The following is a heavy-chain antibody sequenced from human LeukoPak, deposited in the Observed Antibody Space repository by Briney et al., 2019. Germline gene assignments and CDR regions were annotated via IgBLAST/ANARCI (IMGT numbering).Heavy chain of an antibody. Sequence: PGGSLRLSCAASGLTLSTNGMSWVRQAPGKGLEWVSYISSSGRNIYYADSVEGRFTISRDNAKNSLYLQMNSLRAEDTAVYYCARDLVQLWSKDFWGQGTLVTVSS. J-gene: IGHJ4*02. CDR2: ISSSGRNI. V-gene: IGHV3-48*04. CDR1: GLTLSTNG. CDR3: ARDLVQLWSKDF. D-gene: IGHD5-18*01.